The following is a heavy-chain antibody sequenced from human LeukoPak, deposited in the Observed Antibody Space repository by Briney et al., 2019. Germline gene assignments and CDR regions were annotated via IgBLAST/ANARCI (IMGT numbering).Heavy chain of an antibody. Sequence: ASVKVSRKASGYTFTGYYMHWVRQAPGQGLEWMGWINPNSGGTNYAQKFQGRVTMTRDTSISTAYMELSRLRSDDTAVYYCATTELGAAAGTGTFDYWGQGTLVTVSS. CDR2: INPNSGGT. CDR3: ATTELGAAAGTGTFDY. D-gene: IGHD6-13*01. V-gene: IGHV1-2*02. J-gene: IGHJ4*02. CDR1: GYTFTGYY.